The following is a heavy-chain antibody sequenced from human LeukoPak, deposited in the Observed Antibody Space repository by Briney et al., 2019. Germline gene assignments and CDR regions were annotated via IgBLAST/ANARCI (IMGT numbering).Heavy chain of an antibody. D-gene: IGHD2-2*03. Sequence: PGGSLRLSCAASGFTFSSYAMHWVRQAPGKGLEWVAVISYDGSNKYYADSVKGRFTISRHNSKDTLYLQMNSLTAADTAVYCRAGGYCSSTSCRYLNYYYYGMDVWGQGTTVTVSS. CDR1: GFTFSSYA. V-gene: IGHV3-30*14. CDR2: ISYDGSNK. J-gene: IGHJ6*02. CDR3: AGGYCSSTSCRYLNYYYYGMDV.